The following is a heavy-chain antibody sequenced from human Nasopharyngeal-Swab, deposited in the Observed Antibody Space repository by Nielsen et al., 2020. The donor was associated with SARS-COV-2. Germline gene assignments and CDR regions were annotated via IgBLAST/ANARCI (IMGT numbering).Heavy chain of an antibody. Sequence: WIRQPPGKGLEWIGEINHSGSTNYNPSLKSRVTISVDTSENQFSLKLSSVTAADTAVYYCARSKKAPFDYWGQGTLVTVSS. V-gene: IGHV4-34*01. CDR3: ARSKKAPFDY. J-gene: IGHJ4*02. CDR2: INHSGST.